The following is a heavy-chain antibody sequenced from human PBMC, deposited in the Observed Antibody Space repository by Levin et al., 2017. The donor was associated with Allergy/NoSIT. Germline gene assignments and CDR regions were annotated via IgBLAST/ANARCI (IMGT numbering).Heavy chain of an antibody. CDR2: IKQDGSEK. V-gene: IGHV3-7*01. D-gene: IGHD6-13*01. CDR1: GFTFSSYW. J-gene: IGHJ6*02. Sequence: GGSLRLSCAASGFTFSSYWMSWVRQAPGKGLEWVANIKQDGSEKYYVDSVKGRFTISRDNAKNSLYLQMNSLRAEDTAVYYCARYYSSSWYSVYGMDVWGQGTTVTVSS. CDR3: ARYYSSSWYSVYGMDV.